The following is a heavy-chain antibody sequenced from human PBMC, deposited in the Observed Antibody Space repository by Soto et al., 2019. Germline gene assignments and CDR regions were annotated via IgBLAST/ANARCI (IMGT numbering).Heavy chain of an antibody. CDR1: GFTFSDYY. CDR2: ISFTGSTI. CDR3: ARYLQKAPTHKNLFAP. Sequence: QVQLVESGGGLVKPGGSLRLSCAASGFTFSDYYMSWVRQTPGKGLEWVSYISFTGSTIYYADSVKGRFTISRDNAKKSLYLQMNSRRAEDTPVYYWARYLQKAPTHKNLFAPGGRGTLVPVS. V-gene: IGHV3-11*01. J-gene: IGHJ5*02. D-gene: IGHD2-15*01.